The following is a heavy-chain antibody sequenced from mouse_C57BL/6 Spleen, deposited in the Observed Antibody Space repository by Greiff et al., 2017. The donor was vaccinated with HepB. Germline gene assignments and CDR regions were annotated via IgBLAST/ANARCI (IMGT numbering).Heavy chain of an antibody. CDR1: GFTFSSYA. J-gene: IGHJ2*01. Sequence: EVKLVESGEGLVKPGGSLKLSCAASGFTFSSYAMSWVRQTPEKRLEWVAYISSGGDYIYYADTVKGRFTISRDNARTTLYLQMSSLKSEDTAMYYCTRDGYYFDYWGQGTTLTVSS. D-gene: IGHD2-3*01. V-gene: IGHV5-9-1*02. CDR3: TRDGYYFDY. CDR2: ISSGGDYI.